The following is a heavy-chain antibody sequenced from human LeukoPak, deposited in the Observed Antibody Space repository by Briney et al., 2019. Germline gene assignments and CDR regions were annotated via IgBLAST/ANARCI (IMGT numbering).Heavy chain of an antibody. J-gene: IGHJ4*02. CDR3: AGGETRGN. D-gene: IGHD3-16*01. V-gene: IGHV3-66*01. CDR2: IYSGGST. CDR1: GFTVSSNY. Sequence: TGGSLRLSCAASGFTVSSNYMSWVRQAPGKGLEWVSLIYSGGSTSYADSVKGRFIISRDNSKNTLYLQMNSLRVEDTAVYYCAGGETRGNWGQGTLVTVSS.